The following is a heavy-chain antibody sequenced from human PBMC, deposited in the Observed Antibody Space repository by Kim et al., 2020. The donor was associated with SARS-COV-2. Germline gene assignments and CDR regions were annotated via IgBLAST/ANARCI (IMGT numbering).Heavy chain of an antibody. D-gene: IGHD6-13*01. CDR3: ANLAAGYGMDV. V-gene: IGHV4-59*01. Sequence: NYNPSLKSSIPLSVATAKDQFSLKLNSVTAADTAVYYCANLAAGYGMDVWGKGTTVTVSS. J-gene: IGHJ6*04.